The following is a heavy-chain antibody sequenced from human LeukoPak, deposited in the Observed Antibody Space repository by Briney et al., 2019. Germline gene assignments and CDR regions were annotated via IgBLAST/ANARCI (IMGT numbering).Heavy chain of an antibody. V-gene: IGHV3-48*03. J-gene: IGHJ3*02. CDR1: GFTFSSYE. CDR2: ISSSGSTI. Sequence: GGSLRLSCAASGFTFSSYEMNWVRQAPGKGLEWVSYISSSGSTIYYADSVKGRFTISRDNAKNSLYLQMNSLRAEDTAVYYCARELRTPYDILGRGNAFDIWGQGAMVTVSS. D-gene: IGHD3-9*01. CDR3: ARELRTPYDILGRGNAFDI.